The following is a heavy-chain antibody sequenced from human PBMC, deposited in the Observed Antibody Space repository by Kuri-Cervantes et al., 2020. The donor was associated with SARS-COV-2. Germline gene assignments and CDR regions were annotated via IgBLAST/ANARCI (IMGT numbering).Heavy chain of an antibody. D-gene: IGHD6-19*01. V-gene: IGHV4-34*01. J-gene: IGHJ6*03. CDR3: ARLRRHNDGWFATGYYMDV. CDR2: INYSGTT. CDR1: GGSFSNFL. Sequence: GSLRLSCGVYGGSFSNFLWDWVRQPPGKGLEWIGEINYSGTTNYNPSLKSRVTISVDPSKNLFSLNPTSVTAADTAMYYCARLRRHNDGWFATGYYMDVWGKGTTVTDSS.